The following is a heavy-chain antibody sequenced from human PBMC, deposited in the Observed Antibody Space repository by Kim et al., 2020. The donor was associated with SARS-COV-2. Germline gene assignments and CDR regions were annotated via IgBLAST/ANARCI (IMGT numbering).Heavy chain of an antibody. V-gene: IGHV3-43*01. D-gene: IGHD3-10*01. CDR3: AKDYLKRVRGVVPHYFDT. CDR2: IGWDGVTI. CDR1: GFSFEDYA. Sequence: GGSLRLSCAASGFSFEDYAMHWVRQTPGKGLEWVALIGWDGVTIYYADSVKGRFTVSRDNAKNSLYLQMSGLGSEDTAFYFCAKDYLKRVRGVVPHYFDTWGQGTLVTVSS. J-gene: IGHJ4*02.